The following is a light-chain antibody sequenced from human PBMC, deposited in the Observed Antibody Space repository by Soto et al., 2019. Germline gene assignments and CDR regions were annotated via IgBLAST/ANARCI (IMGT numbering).Light chain of an antibody. J-gene: IGLJ2*01. CDR1: SSDGGRYNL. V-gene: IGLV2-23*02. CDR2: EVS. Sequence: QSALTQPASVSGSPGQSITISCTGTSSDGGRYNLVSWYQQHPGKAPKLMIYEVSKRPSGVSNRFSGSKSGNTASLTISGLQAEDEADYYCCSYAGSSTHVVFGGGTKVTVL. CDR3: CSYAGSSTHVV.